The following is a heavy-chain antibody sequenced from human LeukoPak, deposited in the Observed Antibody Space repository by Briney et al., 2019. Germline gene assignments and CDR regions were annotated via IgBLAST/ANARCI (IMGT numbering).Heavy chain of an antibody. V-gene: IGHV1-46*01. Sequence: ASVKVSCKASGYTFTSYNMHWVRQAPGQGLEGMGIINPSGGSTNYAQKFQGRVTMTRDTSTSTVCMELSSLTSEDTAVYYCARDPYSRGKANYFDNWGQGTLVTVSS. J-gene: IGHJ4*02. CDR3: ARDPYSRGKANYFDN. CDR1: GYTFTSYN. D-gene: IGHD3-22*01. CDR2: INPSGGST.